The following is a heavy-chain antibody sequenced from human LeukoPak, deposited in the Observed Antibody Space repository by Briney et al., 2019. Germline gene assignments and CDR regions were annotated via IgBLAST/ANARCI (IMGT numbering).Heavy chain of an antibody. CDR2: INHSGST. D-gene: IGHD3-10*01. J-gene: IGHJ5*02. CDR1: GGSFSGYY. Sequence: SETLSLTCAVYGGSFSGYYWSWIRQPPGKGLEWIGEINHSGSTNYNPSLKSRVTISVDTSKNQFSLKLSSVTAADTAVYYCARAGVWHLWNWFDPWGQGTLVTVSS. V-gene: IGHV4-34*01. CDR3: ARAGVWHLWNWFDP.